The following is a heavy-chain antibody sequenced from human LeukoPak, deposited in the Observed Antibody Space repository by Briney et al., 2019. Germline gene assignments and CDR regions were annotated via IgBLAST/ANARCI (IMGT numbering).Heavy chain of an antibody. CDR2: INPSGGST. CDR1: GYTFTSYG. J-gene: IGHJ4*02. Sequence: ASVKVSCKASGYTFTSYGISWVRQAPGQGLEWMGIINPSGGSTTYAQKFQGRVTMTRDTSTSTVYMELSSLRSEDTAVYYCARTTDGTADYWGQGTLVTVSS. D-gene: IGHD1-14*01. CDR3: ARTTDGTADY. V-gene: IGHV1-46*01.